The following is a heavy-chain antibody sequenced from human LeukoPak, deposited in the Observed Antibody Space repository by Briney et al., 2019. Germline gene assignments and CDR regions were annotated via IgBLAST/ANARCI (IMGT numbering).Heavy chain of an antibody. CDR3: ARESDSSGFGAFDI. V-gene: IGHV3-7*04. CDR2: IKQGGSEK. J-gene: IGHJ3*02. D-gene: IGHD3-22*01. CDR1: GFTFSNYW. Sequence: PGGSLRLSCAASGFTFSNYWMTWVRQAPGKGLEWVANIKQGGSEKYYVDSVKGRFTISRDNAKNSLYLQMNSLRAEDTAVYYCARESDSSGFGAFDIWGQGTMVTVS.